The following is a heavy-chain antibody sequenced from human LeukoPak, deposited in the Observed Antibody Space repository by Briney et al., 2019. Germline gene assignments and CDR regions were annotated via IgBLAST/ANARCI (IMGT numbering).Heavy chain of an antibody. Sequence: NPSETLSLTCAVYGGSFSGYYWSWIRQPPGKGLEWIGEIYHSGSTNYNPSLKSRVTISVDKSKNQFSLKLSSVTAADTAVYYCARGGVVVAANSNFDIWGQGTMVTVSS. CDR1: GGSFSGYY. J-gene: IGHJ3*02. CDR3: ARGGVVVAANSNFDI. V-gene: IGHV4-34*01. D-gene: IGHD2-15*01. CDR2: IYHSGST.